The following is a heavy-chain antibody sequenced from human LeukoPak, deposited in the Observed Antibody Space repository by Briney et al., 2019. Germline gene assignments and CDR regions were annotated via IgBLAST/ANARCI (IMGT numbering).Heavy chain of an antibody. CDR2: IIPILGIA. Sequence: ASVKVSCKASGGTFSSYTISWVRQAPGQGLEWMGRIIPILGIANYAQKFQGRVTITADKSTSTAYMELSSPRSEDTAVYYCARVGRGKNYYFDYWGQGTLVTVSS. V-gene: IGHV1-69*02. CDR3: ARVGRGKNYYFDY. CDR1: GGTFSSYT. D-gene: IGHD1-7*01. J-gene: IGHJ4*02.